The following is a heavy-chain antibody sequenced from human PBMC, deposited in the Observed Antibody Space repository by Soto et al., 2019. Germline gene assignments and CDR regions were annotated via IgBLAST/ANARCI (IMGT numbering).Heavy chain of an antibody. CDR3: ARRRTGRYNWFDP. CDR2: VHYSGNS. D-gene: IGHD3-10*01. V-gene: IGHV4-59*01. Sequence: SETLSLTCTVSGVSLSSFYWSWIRQSPGKGLEYIGYVHYSGNSNYTPSLKNRVTMSVDTSKNQFSLHLSSVTAADTATYYCARRRTGRYNWFDPWGQGTLVTVSS. J-gene: IGHJ5*02. CDR1: GVSLSSFY.